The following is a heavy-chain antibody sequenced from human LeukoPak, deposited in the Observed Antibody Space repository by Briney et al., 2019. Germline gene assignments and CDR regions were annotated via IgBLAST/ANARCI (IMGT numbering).Heavy chain of an antibody. D-gene: IGHD4-17*01. Sequence: SATLSLTCTVSGGAITGYYWSWIRQPPGKGLEWIGYIYYSGSTNYNPSLKSRVTMSVDTSKKQFSLKLSSVTAADTAVYYCARGRPPHDYGTLFDYWGQGTLVTVSS. CDR3: ARGRPPHDYGTLFDY. CDR1: GGAITGYY. CDR2: IYYSGST. V-gene: IGHV4-59*01. J-gene: IGHJ4*02.